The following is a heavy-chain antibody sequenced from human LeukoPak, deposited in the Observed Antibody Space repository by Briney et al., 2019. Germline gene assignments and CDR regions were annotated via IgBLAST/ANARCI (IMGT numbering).Heavy chain of an antibody. CDR2: ISASGGST. J-gene: IGHJ4*02. CDR3: AKTLYYYDSSGYSY. CDR1: GFTFSNYA. Sequence: GGSLRLSCAASGFTFSNYAMSWVRQAPGKGLEWVSGISASGGSTYYADSVKGRFTISRDNSKNTLYLQMNSLRAEDTAVYYCAKTLYYYDSSGYSYWGQGTLVTVSS. D-gene: IGHD3-22*01. V-gene: IGHV3-23*01.